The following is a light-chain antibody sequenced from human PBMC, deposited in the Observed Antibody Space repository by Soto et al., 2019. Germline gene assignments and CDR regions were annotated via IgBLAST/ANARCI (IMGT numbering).Light chain of an antibody. CDR3: QQYNICPLT. Sequence: DVQMTQSPSSLSASVGDRVTITCRASQDINSWLAWYQQKPGNAPKSLIYAASSLQTGVPSRFSGSASGTDFTLTISNLQPEDSATYYCQQYNICPLTFGGGTKVEIK. CDR2: AAS. V-gene: IGKV1D-16*01. CDR1: QDINSW. J-gene: IGKJ4*01.